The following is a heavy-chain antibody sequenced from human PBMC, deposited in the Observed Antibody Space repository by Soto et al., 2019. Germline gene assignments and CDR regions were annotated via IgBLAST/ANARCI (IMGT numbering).Heavy chain of an antibody. D-gene: IGHD3-22*01. J-gene: IGHJ4*02. V-gene: IGHV1-18*04. CDR1: GYTFTSYG. CDR2: ISAYNGNT. Sequence: ASVKVSCKASGYTFTSYGISWVRQAPGQGXEWMGWISAYNGNTSYAQKLQGRVTMTTDTSTSTAYMELRSLRSDDTAVYYCARGYDYYDSSGYYWATYYFDYWGQGTLVTVSS. CDR3: ARGYDYYDSSGYYWATYYFDY.